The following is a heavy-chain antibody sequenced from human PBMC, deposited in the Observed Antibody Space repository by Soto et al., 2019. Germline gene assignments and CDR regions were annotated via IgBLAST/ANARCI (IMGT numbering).Heavy chain of an antibody. J-gene: IGHJ3*02. CDR1: GGSFSCYY. CDR2: VNHIGST. V-gene: IGHV4-34*01. D-gene: IGHD6-13*01. Sequence: PSETLSLTFAVYGGSFSCYYCSCIRQPPGKGLDGIGEVNHIGSTNYNPYLKSRVTISVAPSKNQFSLKLISVTASDTAVYFCARGQGGAAGRPAFDICGQGTMVTVSS. CDR3: ARGQGGAAGRPAFDI.